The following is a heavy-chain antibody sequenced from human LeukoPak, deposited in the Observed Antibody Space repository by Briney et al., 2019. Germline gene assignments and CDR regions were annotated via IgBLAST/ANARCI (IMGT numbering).Heavy chain of an antibody. V-gene: IGHV3-21*01. J-gene: IGHJ4*02. CDR2: ISSRSSYI. Sequence: GGSLRLSCAASGFTFSTYSMNWVRQAPGKGLEWVSSISSRSSYIYYADSMKGRFTISRDNAKNSLYLQMNSPRAEDTAVYYCARDGGCTGGSCYRRFDYWGQGTLVTVSS. CDR1: GFTFSTYS. D-gene: IGHD2-15*01. CDR3: ARDGGCTGGSCYRRFDY.